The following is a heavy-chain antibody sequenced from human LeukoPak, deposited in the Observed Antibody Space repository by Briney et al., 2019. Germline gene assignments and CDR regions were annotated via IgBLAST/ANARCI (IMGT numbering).Heavy chain of an antibody. CDR1: GGSISSYY. Sequence: LETLSLTCTVSGGSISSYYWSWIRQPPGKGLEWIGYIYYSGSTNYNPSLKSRVTISVDTSKNQFSLKLSSVTAADTAVYYCARDLGAGYGDYDRGYWGQGTLVTVSS. CDR3: ARDLGAGYGDYDRGY. D-gene: IGHD4-17*01. CDR2: IYYSGST. J-gene: IGHJ4*02. V-gene: IGHV4-59*01.